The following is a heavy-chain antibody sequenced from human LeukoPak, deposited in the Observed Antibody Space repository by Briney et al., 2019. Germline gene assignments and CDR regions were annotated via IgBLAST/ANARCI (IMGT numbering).Heavy chain of an antibody. CDR1: GGTFSSYT. CDR2: IIPILGIA. V-gene: IGHV1-69*02. D-gene: IGHD3-3*01. CDR3: ASEGITIFGVVIQAKFDC. J-gene: IGHJ4*02. Sequence: ASVKVSCKASGGTFSSYTISWVRQAPGQGLEWMGRIIPILGIANYAQKFQGRVTITADKSTSTAYMELSSLRSEDTAVYYCASEGITIFGVVIQAKFDCWGQGTLVTVSS.